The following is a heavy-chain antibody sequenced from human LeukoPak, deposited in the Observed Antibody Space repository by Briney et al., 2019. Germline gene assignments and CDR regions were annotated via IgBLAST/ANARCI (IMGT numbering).Heavy chain of an antibody. J-gene: IGHJ6*03. CDR2: IYTSGIT. CDR3: ARDIDCSGSSCFSDQCYMDV. Sequence: PSETLSLTCTVSGGSISVYYWTWIRQPAGKGLEWIGRIYTSGITNYNPSLKSRVTMSIDTSKNQFSLKLSSVTAADTAVYYCARDIDCSGSSCFSDQCYMDVWGKGTTVTVSS. D-gene: IGHD2-15*01. V-gene: IGHV4-4*07. CDR1: GGSISVYY.